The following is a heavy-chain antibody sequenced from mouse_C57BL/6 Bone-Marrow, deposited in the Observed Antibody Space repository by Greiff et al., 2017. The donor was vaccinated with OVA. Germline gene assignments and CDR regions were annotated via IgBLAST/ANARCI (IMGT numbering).Heavy chain of an antibody. J-gene: IGHJ1*03. CDR1: GFRFNTYA. Sequence: GGGLVQPKGSLKLSCAASGFRFNTYAMNWVRQAPGKGLEWVARIRSKSNNDATYYADSVKDRITIARDDSESMLNLQMNNLKTEDTAMYRCVRHDVNWYFDVWGTGTTVTVSS. V-gene: IGHV10-1*01. CDR3: VRHDVNWYFDV. D-gene: IGHD2-3*01. CDR2: IRSKSNNDAT.